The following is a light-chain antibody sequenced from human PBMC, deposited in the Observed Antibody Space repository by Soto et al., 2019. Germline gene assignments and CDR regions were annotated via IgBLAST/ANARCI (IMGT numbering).Light chain of an antibody. CDR3: QQYGSSPLT. Sequence: EIVLTQSPGTLSLSPGERATLSCRASRSVSSSYLAWYQQKPGQAPRLLIYGASSRATGIPGRFSGSGSGTDFTLTISRLEPEDFAVYYCQQYGSSPLTFGGGTKVDIK. V-gene: IGKV3-20*01. J-gene: IGKJ4*01. CDR2: GAS. CDR1: RSVSSSY.